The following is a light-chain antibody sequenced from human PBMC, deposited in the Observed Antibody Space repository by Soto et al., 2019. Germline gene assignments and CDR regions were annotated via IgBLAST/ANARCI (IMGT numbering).Light chain of an antibody. V-gene: IGKV3-11*01. CDR2: DAS. CDR1: QSVSSY. Sequence: EIVMTQSPATLSVSPGERATLSCRASQSVSSYLAWYQQKPGQAPRLLIYDASNRATGIPARFSGSGSGTDFTLTISSLEPEDFAVYYCQQRSVWPITFGQGPRLEIK. J-gene: IGKJ5*01. CDR3: QQRSVWPIT.